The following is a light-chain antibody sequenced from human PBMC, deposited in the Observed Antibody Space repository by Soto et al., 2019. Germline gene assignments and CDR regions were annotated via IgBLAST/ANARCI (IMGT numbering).Light chain of an antibody. CDR1: QAVNNY. V-gene: IGKV1-27*01. Sequence: DIQMTQSPSSLSASVGDRVTITCRASQAVNNYLAWYQQKPGRAPKLLIYAASTLQSGVPSRFSGGGSGTDFPLTISSLQPEDVATYYCKKYNNGPPATFGPGTKV. J-gene: IGKJ3*01. CDR3: KKYNNGPPAT. CDR2: AAS.